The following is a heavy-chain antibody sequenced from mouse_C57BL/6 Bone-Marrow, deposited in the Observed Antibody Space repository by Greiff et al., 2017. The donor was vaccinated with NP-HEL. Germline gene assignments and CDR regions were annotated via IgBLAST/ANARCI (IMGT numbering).Heavy chain of an antibody. CDR2: IYPRSGNT. D-gene: IGHD4-1*01. J-gene: IGHJ3*01. V-gene: IGHV1-81*01. Sequence: QVQLQQSGAELARPGASVKLSCKASGYTFTSYGISWVKQRPGQGLEWIGEIYPRSGNTYYNEKFKGKATLTADKSSSTAYMELRSLTSEDSAVYFCASNWDWFAYWGQGTLVTVSA. CDR3: ASNWDWFAY. CDR1: GYTFTSYG.